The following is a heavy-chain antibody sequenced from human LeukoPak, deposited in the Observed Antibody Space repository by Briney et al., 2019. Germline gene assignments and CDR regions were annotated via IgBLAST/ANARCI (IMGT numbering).Heavy chain of an antibody. CDR2: ISYDGSNK. J-gene: IGHJ4*02. V-gene: IGHV3-30*03. D-gene: IGHD3-16*02. CDR1: GFTFSSYG. CDR3: ARLGELSTLDY. Sequence: SGGSLRLSCAASGFTFSSYGMHWVRQAPGKGLEWVAVISYDGSNKYYADSVKGRFTISRDNSKNTLYLQMNSLRAGDTAVYYCARLGELSTLDYWGQGTLVTVSS.